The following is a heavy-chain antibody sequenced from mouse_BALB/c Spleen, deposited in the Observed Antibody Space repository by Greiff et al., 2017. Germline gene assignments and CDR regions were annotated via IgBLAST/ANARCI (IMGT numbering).Heavy chain of an antibody. CDR2: IWAGGST. CDR3: AREDGNPFAY. J-gene: IGHJ3*01. D-gene: IGHD2-1*01. CDR1: GFSLTSYG. Sequence: VMLVESGPGLVAPSQSLSITCTVSGFSLTSYGVHWVRQPPGKGLEWLGVIWAGGSTNYNSALMSRLSISKDNSKSQVFLKMNSLQTDDTAMYYCAREDGNPFAYWGQGTLVTVSA. V-gene: IGHV2-9*02.